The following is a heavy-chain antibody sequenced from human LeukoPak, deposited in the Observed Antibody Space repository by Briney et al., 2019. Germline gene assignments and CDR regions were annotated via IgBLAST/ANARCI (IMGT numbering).Heavy chain of an antibody. J-gene: IGHJ5*02. Sequence: GGSLRLSCAASGFTFGNYGMHWVRQAPGKGLEWVAVIWYDGSQKYYADSVKGRFTISRDNSKNTLYLQMNSLRAENTAVYYCARPYCSSSNCPGWFDPWGQGTLVTVSP. CDR3: ARPYCSSSNCPGWFDP. V-gene: IGHV3-33*01. D-gene: IGHD2-2*01. CDR2: IWYDGSQK. CDR1: GFTFGNYG.